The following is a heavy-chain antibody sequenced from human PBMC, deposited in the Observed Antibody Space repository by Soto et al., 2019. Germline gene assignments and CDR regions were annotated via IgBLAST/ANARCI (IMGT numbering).Heavy chain of an antibody. D-gene: IGHD2-2*01. CDR3: ARYLVSGVPAAIGDFDI. Sequence: GGSLRLSCAASGFTFSSYSMNWVRQAPGKGLEWVSSISSSSSYIYYADSVKGRFTISRDNAKNSLYLQMNSLRAEDTAVYYCARYLVSGVPAAIGDFDIWGQGTMVTVSS. CDR2: ISSSSSYI. CDR1: GFTFSSYS. V-gene: IGHV3-21*01. J-gene: IGHJ3*02.